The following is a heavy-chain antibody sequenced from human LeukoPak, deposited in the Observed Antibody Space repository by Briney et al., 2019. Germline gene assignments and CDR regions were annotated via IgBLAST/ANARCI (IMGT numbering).Heavy chain of an antibody. CDR3: ARGNGYVEGAAAGTTVMDL. Sequence: ASVKVSCKASGYSFTNYDINWVRQATGQGLEWMGWMNPNSDNTIYAQKFQGRVTMTSDTSMTTAYMELSSLRSEDTAVYYCARGNGYVEGAAAGTTVMDLWGQGTTVTVSS. D-gene: IGHD6-13*01. J-gene: IGHJ6*02. CDR2: MNPNSDNT. V-gene: IGHV1-8*01. CDR1: GYSFTNYD.